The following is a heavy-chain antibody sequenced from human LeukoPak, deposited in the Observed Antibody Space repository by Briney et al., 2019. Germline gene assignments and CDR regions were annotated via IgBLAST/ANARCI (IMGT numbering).Heavy chain of an antibody. J-gene: IGHJ4*02. CDR3: ASSNYYGSGSYYYFDY. V-gene: IGHV3-53*01. CDR2: IYSGGST. D-gene: IGHD3-10*01. Sequence: SGGSLRLSCAASGFTVSSNYMSWVRQAPGKGLEWVSVIYSGGSTYYADSVKGRFTISRDNSKSTLYLQMNSLRAEDTAVYYCASSNYYGSGSYYYFDYWGQGTLVTVSS. CDR1: GFTVSSNY.